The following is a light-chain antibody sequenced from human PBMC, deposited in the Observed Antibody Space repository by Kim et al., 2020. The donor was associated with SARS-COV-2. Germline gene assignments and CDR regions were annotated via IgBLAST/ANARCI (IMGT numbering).Light chain of an antibody. CDR1: RDICTW. J-gene: IGKJ1*01. V-gene: IGKV1-5*03. CDR3: QQYKSYPWT. CDR2: KAS. Sequence: ASVGDRVTIPCRASRDICTWVAWYQQKPGKAPKLLIYKASNLQSGVPPRFSGSGSGTEFTLTTSSLQPDDFATYYCQQYKSYPWTFGQGTKVDIK.